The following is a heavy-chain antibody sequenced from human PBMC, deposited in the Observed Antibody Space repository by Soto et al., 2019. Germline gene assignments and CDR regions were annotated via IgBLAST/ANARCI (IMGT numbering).Heavy chain of an antibody. J-gene: IGHJ6*02. D-gene: IGHD6-13*01. V-gene: IGHV4-4*07. Sequence: QVQLQESGPGLVKPSETLSLTCTVSGGSINSYYWYWIRQHAGKGLEWIGRIYISGSTNYNPSLKIRITMSIDTSKNTFSLKVSSVTAADTAVYYYAKGSSRSSLGQYGLDVWGQGTTVTVSS. CDR2: IYISGST. CDR3: AKGSSRSSLGQYGLDV. CDR1: GGSINSYY.